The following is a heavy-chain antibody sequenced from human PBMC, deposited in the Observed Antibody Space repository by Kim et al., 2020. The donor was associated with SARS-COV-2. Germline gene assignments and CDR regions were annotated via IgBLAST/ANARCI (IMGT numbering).Heavy chain of an antibody. CDR2: INHSGST. D-gene: IGHD3-9*01. V-gene: IGHV4-34*01. CDR3: ARVPIFSIPGLMAPYYFDY. J-gene: IGHJ4*02. CDR1: GGSFSGYY. Sequence: SETLSLTCAVYGGSFSGYYWSWIRQPPGKGLEWIGEINHSGSTNYNPSLKSRVTISVDTSKNQFSLKLSSVTAADTAVYYCARVPIFSIPGLMAPYYFDYWGQGTLVTVSS.